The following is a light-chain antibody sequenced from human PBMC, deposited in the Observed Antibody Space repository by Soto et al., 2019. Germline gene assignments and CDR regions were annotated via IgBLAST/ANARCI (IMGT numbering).Light chain of an antibody. Sequence: QSVLTQPPSASGTPGQRVTISCSGSSSNIGSNTVNWYQQLPGTAPKLLIYSNNQRTSGVPDRFSGSKSGTSASLAISGLQSDDEADYYCAAWDDSLNGHVVFGGGTKLTVL. CDR1: SSNIGSNT. J-gene: IGLJ2*01. CDR3: AAWDDSLNGHVV. CDR2: SNN. V-gene: IGLV1-44*01.